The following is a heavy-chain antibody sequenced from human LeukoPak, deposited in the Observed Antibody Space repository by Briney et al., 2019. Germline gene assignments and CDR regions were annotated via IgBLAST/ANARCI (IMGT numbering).Heavy chain of an antibody. Sequence: PSETLSLTCTVSDDSISDYYWGWIRQPPGKGLEWIGSIYYSGSTYYNPSLKSRVTISVDTSKNQFSLKLSSVTAADTAVYYCARYSIAAPFDYWGQGTLVTVSS. CDR3: ARYSIAAPFDY. CDR1: DDSISDYY. CDR2: IYYSGST. D-gene: IGHD6-6*01. V-gene: IGHV4-39*01. J-gene: IGHJ4*02.